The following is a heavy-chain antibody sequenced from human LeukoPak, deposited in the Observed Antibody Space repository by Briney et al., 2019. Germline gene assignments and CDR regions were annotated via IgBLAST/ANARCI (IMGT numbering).Heavy chain of an antibody. CDR2: MNPNSGNT. J-gene: IGHJ4*02. CDR3: ATGHSAYFDY. CDR1: GYTFTSYD. D-gene: IGHD2-15*01. V-gene: IGHV1-8*02. Sequence: ASVKVSCKASGYTFTSYDINWVRQATGQGLEWMGWMNPNSGNTGYAQKFQGRVTMTEDTSTDTAYMELSSLRSEDTAVYYCATGHSAYFDYWGQGTLVTVSS.